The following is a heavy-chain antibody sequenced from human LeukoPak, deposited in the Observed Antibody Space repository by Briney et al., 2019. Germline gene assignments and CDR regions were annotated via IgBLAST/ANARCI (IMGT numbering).Heavy chain of an antibody. CDR1: GFTFSDAW. Sequence: PGGSLRLSCAASGFTFSDAWMNWVRQAPGKGLEWVGRIKSKTDGGTTDYAAPVKGRFTISRDDSKNTPYLQMNSLKTEDTAVYYCTTDLIVVVPTFDYWGQGTLVTVSS. CDR2: IKSKTDGGTT. D-gene: IGHD2-2*01. CDR3: TTDLIVVVPTFDY. J-gene: IGHJ4*02. V-gene: IGHV3-15*01.